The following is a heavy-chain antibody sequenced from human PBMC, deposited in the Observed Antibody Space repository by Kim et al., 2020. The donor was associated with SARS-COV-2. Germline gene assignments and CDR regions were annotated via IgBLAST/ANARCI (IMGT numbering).Heavy chain of an antibody. J-gene: IGHJ4*01. D-gene: IGHD3-22*01. CDR3: AREGFYYDSSGYPDY. Sequence: SETLSLTCTVSGGSVSSGSYYWSWIRQPPGKGLEWIGYIYYSGSTNYNPSLKSRVTISVDTSKNQFSLKLSSLTAADTAVYYCAREGFYYDSSGYPDYWGHGTLVTVSS. CDR2: IYYSGST. V-gene: IGHV4-61*01. CDR1: GGSVSSGSYY.